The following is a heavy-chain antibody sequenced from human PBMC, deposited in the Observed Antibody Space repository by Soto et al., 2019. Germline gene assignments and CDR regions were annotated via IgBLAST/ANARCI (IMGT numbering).Heavy chain of an antibody. D-gene: IGHD1-7*01. CDR2: ISYDGSNK. V-gene: IGHV3-30*18. CDR1: GFTLSREG. CDR3: ANLPITGTAPFDY. J-gene: IGHJ4*02. Sequence: AGGSLRLPCSGSGFTLSREGYHLGRQAPGKGLEWVAVISYDGSNKYYADSVKGRFTISRDNSKNTLYLQMNSLRAEDTAVYYCANLPITGTAPFDYWGQGTLVTVSS.